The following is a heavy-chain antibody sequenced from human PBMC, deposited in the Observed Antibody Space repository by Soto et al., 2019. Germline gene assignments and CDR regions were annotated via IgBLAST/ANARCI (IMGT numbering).Heavy chain of an antibody. CDR3: AILPPYYGLDV. Sequence: TLSLTCTVSGGSITSGGYYWSWIRQHPGKGLEWIGFLYYSGSTYYNPSLESRVTISVDTSKNQFSLKLSSVTAADTAVYYCAILPPYYGLDVWGQGTTVTVSS. CDR2: LYYSGST. V-gene: IGHV4-31*03. CDR1: GGSITSGGYY. J-gene: IGHJ6*02.